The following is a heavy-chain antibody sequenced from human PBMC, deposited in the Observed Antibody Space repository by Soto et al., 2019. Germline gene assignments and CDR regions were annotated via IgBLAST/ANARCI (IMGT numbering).Heavy chain of an antibody. CDR1: GFTFSSYA. D-gene: IGHD6-6*01. V-gene: IGHV3-23*01. CDR2: ISGSGGST. Sequence: GESLKISCAASGFTFSSYAMSWVRQAPGKGLEWVSAISGSGGSTYYADSVKGRFTISRDNSKNTLYLQMNSLRAEDTAVYYCAKDRYSSSSSYYYYYGMDVWGQGTTVTVSS. J-gene: IGHJ6*02. CDR3: AKDRYSSSSSYYYYYGMDV.